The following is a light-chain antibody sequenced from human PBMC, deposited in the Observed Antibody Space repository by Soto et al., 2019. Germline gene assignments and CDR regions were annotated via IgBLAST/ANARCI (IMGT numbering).Light chain of an antibody. V-gene: IGKV3-15*01. CDR2: SAS. Sequence: EIVMTPSPATLSVSPGERATLFCRASQSVNTNLAWYQQKPGQAPRLLIFSASTRATGIPARFSGSGSGREFTLTISSLQSEDFAVYYCQQYNNWPPFTFGPGTKVGYQ. CDR1: QSVNTN. J-gene: IGKJ3*01. CDR3: QQYNNWPPFT.